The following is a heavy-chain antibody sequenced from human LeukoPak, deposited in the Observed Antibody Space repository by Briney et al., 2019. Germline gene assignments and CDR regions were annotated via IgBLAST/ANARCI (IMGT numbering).Heavy chain of an antibody. J-gene: IGHJ5*02. CDR3: ARGKYGSGSNNWFDP. CDR2: IYYSGST. D-gene: IGHD3-10*01. CDR1: GGSISSGGYY. Sequence: SETLSLTYTVSGGSISSGGYYWSWIRQHPGKGLEWIGYIYYSGSTYYNPSLKSRVTISVDTSKNQFSLKLSSVTAADTAVYYCARGKYGSGSNNWFDPWGQGTLVTVSS. V-gene: IGHV4-31*03.